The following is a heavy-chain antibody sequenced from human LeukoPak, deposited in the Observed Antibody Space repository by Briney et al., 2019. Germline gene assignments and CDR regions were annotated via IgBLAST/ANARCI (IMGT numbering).Heavy chain of an antibody. CDR1: GLSVRSNY. V-gene: IGHV3-53*01. D-gene: IGHD1-1*01. Sequence: GGALRLSCAASGLSVRSNYISWVRQAPGKGLEWVSMIYSDGSIFHADSVKGRFTMSRDNSRNTLDLQMNSLRVEDTAVYFCARDRRRLRGMNGDGDAFDIWGQGTMVTVSS. J-gene: IGHJ3*02. CDR3: ARDRRRLRGMNGDGDAFDI. CDR2: IYSDGSI.